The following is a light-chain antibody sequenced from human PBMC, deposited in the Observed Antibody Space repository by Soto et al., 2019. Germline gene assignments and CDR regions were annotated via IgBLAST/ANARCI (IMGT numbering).Light chain of an antibody. Sequence: EVVMRQSPATLSVSPGDGATLSCRASQGIGDTLAWYLHKPGQTPRLLIYDTSTRATGVPTRFSGSRSGSEFPLTINSLQSEDFAVYYCQPSKNWPLTFGAGNKVDIQ. CDR1: QGIGDT. V-gene: IGKV3-15*01. CDR3: QPSKNWPLT. J-gene: IGKJ4*01. CDR2: DTS.